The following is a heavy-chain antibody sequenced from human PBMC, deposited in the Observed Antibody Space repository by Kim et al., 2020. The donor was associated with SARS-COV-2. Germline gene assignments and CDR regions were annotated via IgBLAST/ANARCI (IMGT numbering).Heavy chain of an antibody. Sequence: VKGRFTIPRDNSKNTLYLQMNSLRAEDTAVYYCARGFLGYSSSWYYYFDYWGQGTLVTVSS. J-gene: IGHJ4*02. D-gene: IGHD6-13*01. V-gene: IGHV3-30*07. CDR3: ARGFLGYSSSWYYYFDY.